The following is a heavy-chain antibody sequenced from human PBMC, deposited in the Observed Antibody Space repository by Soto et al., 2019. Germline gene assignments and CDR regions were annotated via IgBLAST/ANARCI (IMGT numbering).Heavy chain of an antibody. V-gene: IGHV3-15*01. CDR3: TTSRGAAAGYFDY. Sequence: PGGSLRLSCAASGFTFSNAWMSWVRQAPGKGLEWVGRIKSKTDGGTTDYAAPVKGRFTISRDDSKNTLYLQMNSLKTEDTAVYYCTTSRGAAAGYFDYWGQGTLVTVSS. D-gene: IGHD6-13*01. CDR2: IKSKTDGGTT. CDR1: GFTFSNAW. J-gene: IGHJ4*02.